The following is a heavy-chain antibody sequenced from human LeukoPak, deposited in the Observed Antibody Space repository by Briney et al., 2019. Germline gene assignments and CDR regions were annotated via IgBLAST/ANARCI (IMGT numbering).Heavy chain of an antibody. V-gene: IGHV3-23*01. D-gene: IGHD4/OR15-4a*01. Sequence: PGGSLRLSCAASGFTFSTYAMSWVRQAPGKGLEWVSVISGSGDTAYYADSVKGRFAISRDNSKNTLSLQMNSLRAEDTAVYYCAEARGDYGQPFDYWGQGTLVTVSS. CDR2: ISGSGDTA. J-gene: IGHJ4*02. CDR3: AEARGDYGQPFDY. CDR1: GFTFSTYA.